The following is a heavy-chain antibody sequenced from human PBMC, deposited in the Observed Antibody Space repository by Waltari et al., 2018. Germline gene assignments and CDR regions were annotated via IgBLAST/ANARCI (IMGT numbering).Heavy chain of an antibody. CDR3: ARHSPLHVLRFLEWLPPSEFYFDY. CDR1: GYSISSGYY. J-gene: IGHJ4*02. Sequence: QVQLQESGPGLVKPSETLSLTCAVSGYSISSGYYWGWIRQPPGKGLEWIGSIYHSGSTYYNPSLKSRVTISVDTSKNQFSLKLSSVTAADTAVYYCARHSPLHVLRFLEWLPPSEFYFDYWGQGTLVTVSS. V-gene: IGHV4-38-2*01. CDR2: IYHSGST. D-gene: IGHD3-3*01.